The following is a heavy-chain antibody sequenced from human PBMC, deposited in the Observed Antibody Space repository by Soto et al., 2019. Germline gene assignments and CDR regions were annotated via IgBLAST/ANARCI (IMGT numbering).Heavy chain of an antibody. V-gene: IGHV3-11*01. D-gene: IGHD5-12*01. Sequence: GGSLRLSCAASGFTFSDYYMSWIRQAPGKGLEWVSYISSSGSTIYYADSVKGRLTISRDNAKNSLYLQMNSLRAEDTAVYYCARDTTIKTGTIDYWGQGTLVTVSS. CDR3: ARDTTIKTGTIDY. CDR2: ISSSGSTI. CDR1: GFTFSDYY. J-gene: IGHJ4*02.